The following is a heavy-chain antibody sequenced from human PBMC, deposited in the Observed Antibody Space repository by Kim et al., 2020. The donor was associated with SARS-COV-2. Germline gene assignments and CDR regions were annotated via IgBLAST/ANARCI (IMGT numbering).Heavy chain of an antibody. CDR3: AKDTASTGRFFDY. V-gene: IGHV3-30*02. Sequence: YADSVKGRFTVSRDNSENSLYLAMNSLRAEDTAVYYCAKDTASTGRFFDYWGQGSLVTVSS. J-gene: IGHJ4*02. D-gene: IGHD4-17*01.